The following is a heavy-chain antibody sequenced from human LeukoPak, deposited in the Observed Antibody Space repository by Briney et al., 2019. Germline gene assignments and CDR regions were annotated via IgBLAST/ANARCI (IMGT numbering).Heavy chain of an antibody. Sequence: GGSLRLSCAASGFTFIKNGMSWVRQAPGKGLEWVSSLSGSGDSTYYADPVKGRFTISRDNSKNTLFLQMNSLRAEDTALYYCAKGYFYDNSDYPYWGQGTLVTVSS. D-gene: IGHD3-22*01. CDR2: LSGSGDST. CDR1: GFTFIKNG. CDR3: AKGYFYDNSDYPY. J-gene: IGHJ4*02. V-gene: IGHV3-23*01.